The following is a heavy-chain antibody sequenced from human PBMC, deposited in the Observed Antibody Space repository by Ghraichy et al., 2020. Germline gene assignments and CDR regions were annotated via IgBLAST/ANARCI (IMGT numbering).Heavy chain of an antibody. CDR1: GFTFSSYW. CDR2: IKQDGSEK. Sequence: GGSLRLSCAASGFTFSSYWMSWVRQAPGKGLEWVANIKQDGSEKYYVDSVKGRFTISRDNAKNSLYLQMNSLRAEDTAVYYCASGPITYYYYDSSALGYWGQGTLVTVSS. J-gene: IGHJ4*02. D-gene: IGHD3-22*01. CDR3: ASGPITYYYYDSSALGY. V-gene: IGHV3-7*01.